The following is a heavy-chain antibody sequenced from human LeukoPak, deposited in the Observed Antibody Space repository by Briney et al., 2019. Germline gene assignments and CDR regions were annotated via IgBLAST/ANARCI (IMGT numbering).Heavy chain of an antibody. J-gene: IGHJ4*02. V-gene: IGHV3-30*04. CDR1: RFTFSSYA. D-gene: IGHD6-19*01. Sequence: GGSLRLSCAASRFTFSSYAMHWVRQAPGKGLEWVAVISYDGSNKYYADSVKGRFTISRDNSKNTLYLQMNSLRAEDTAVYYCAREWGIAVAGTFAYWGQGTLVTVSS. CDR2: ISYDGSNK. CDR3: AREWGIAVAGTFAY.